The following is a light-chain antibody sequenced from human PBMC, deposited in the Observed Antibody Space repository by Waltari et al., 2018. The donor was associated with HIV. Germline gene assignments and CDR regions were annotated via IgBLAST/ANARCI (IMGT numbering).Light chain of an antibody. CDR2: EVS. CDR3: SSYTSSITVV. V-gene: IGLV2-14*01. Sequence: QSALTQPASVSGSPGQSITISCTGTSSDIGIYKYVPWYQQDPGKAPKLMIYEVSNRPSGVSNRFSGSKSGNTASLTISGLQAEDEADYYCSSYTSSITVVFGGGTKLTVL. J-gene: IGLJ2*01. CDR1: SSDIGIYKY.